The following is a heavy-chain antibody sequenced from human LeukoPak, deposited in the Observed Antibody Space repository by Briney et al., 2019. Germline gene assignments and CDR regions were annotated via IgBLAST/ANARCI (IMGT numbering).Heavy chain of an antibody. V-gene: IGHV3-23*01. J-gene: IGHJ4*02. Sequence: GGALRLSCAASGFTFSSYAMSWVRQAPGKGLEWVSAISGSGGSTYYADSVKGRFTISRDNSKNTLYLQMNSLRVEDTAVYYCAKGSRVYCSGGSCYAIDYWGQGTLVTVSS. CDR3: AKGSRVYCSGGSCYAIDY. CDR1: GFTFSSYA. CDR2: ISGSGGST. D-gene: IGHD2-15*01.